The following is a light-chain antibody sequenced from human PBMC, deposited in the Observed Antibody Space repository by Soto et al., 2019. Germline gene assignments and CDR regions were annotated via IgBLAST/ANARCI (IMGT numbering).Light chain of an antibody. CDR1: SSKNGAGYD. V-gene: IGLV1-40*01. CDR3: QSYGSSLSGSKV. J-gene: IGLJ1*01. CDR2: GNS. Sequence: SVLTQPPSVSGAPGPRGTISCTGGSSKNGAGYDVHWYQQLPGTAPKLLIYGNSNRPSGVPDRFSGSKSGTSASLAITGLQAEDEADYYCQSYGSSLSGSKVFGTGTKVTVL.